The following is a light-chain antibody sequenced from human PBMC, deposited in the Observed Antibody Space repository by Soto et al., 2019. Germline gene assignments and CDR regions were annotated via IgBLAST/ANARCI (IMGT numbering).Light chain of an antibody. CDR2: EVT. CDR1: SSDVGGYNY. J-gene: IGLJ3*02. V-gene: IGLV2-14*01. Sequence: QSALTQPASVSGSPGQSITISCTGTSSDVGGYNYVSWYQQHPGKAPKLMIYEVTNRPSGVSNRFSGSKSGNTASLTISGLQAEDEADYYCSSYTSRSTRVFGGGTKPTVL. CDR3: SSYTSRSTRV.